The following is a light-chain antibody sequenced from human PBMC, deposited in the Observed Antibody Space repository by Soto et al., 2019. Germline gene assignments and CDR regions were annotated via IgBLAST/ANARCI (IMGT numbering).Light chain of an antibody. J-gene: IGKJ5*01. Sequence: EVVVTQSPDPLSLSPGDRATLSCRASQSVSIDLAWYQQTPGQAPRLLIYGASTRATGIPVRFSGSGSGTDFTLTISRLEPEDFAVYYCQQYGSSGTFGQGTRLEIK. V-gene: IGKV3-20*01. CDR1: QSVSID. CDR2: GAS. CDR3: QQYGSSGT.